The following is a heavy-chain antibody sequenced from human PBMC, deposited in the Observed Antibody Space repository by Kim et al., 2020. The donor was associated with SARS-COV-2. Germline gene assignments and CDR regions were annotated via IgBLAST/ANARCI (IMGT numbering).Heavy chain of an antibody. D-gene: IGHD6-19*01. V-gene: IGHV4-39*01. Sequence: SETLSLTCTVSGGSLSSSSYYWGWIRQPPGQGLEWIGTAYYSGNTYYNPSLKSRVTISVDTSHNQFSLKLGSVTAADTAVYYCARHQRYSSGWYAAFYYYYMDVWGKGTTVTVSS. CDR2: AYYSGNT. CDR3: ARHQRYSSGWYAAFYYYYMDV. CDR1: GGSLSSSSYY. J-gene: IGHJ6*03.